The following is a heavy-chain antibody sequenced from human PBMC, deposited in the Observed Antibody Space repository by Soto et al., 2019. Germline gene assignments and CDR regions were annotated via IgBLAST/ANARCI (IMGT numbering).Heavy chain of an antibody. CDR1: GYAFTTYG. CDR3: ARGRYGAY. J-gene: IGHJ4*02. Sequence: QVHLVQSGAEVKKPGASVKVSCKGSGYAFTTYGISWVRQAPGQGLEWMGGISAHNGNANYAQKLQGRVTVTRDTSTSTAHRELTSLRSGVTAVYYCARGRYGAYWRQGALVPASS. D-gene: IGHD3-10*01. V-gene: IGHV1-18*01. CDR2: ISAHNGNA.